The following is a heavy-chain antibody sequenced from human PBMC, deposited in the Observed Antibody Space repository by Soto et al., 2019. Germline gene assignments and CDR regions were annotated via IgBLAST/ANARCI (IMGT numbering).Heavy chain of an antibody. D-gene: IGHD2-15*01. J-gene: IGHJ6*02. V-gene: IGHV1-69*01. CDR1: GGTFSSYA. CDR2: IIPIFGTA. Sequence: QVQLVQSGAEVKKPGSSVKVSCKASGGTFSSYAISWVRQAPGQGLEWMGGIIPIFGTANYAQKFQGRATSTADESTSTAYMELSSLRSEDTAVYYCARERVVVAATDYYYYGMDVWGQGTTVTVSS. CDR3: ARERVVVAATDYYYYGMDV.